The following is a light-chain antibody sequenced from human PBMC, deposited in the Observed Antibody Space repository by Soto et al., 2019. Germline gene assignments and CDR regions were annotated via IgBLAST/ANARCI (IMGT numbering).Light chain of an antibody. J-gene: IGLJ3*02. V-gene: IGLV2-8*01. CDR2: DVS. Sequence: QSVLTQPPSASGSPGQSVTISCTGTSSDVGAYNFVSWFQQHPGKAPKLMIYDVSKRPSGVPDRFSGSKSDNTASLTVYGLQAEDEGDYYCVSYAGSDKWVFGGGTKVTVL. CDR3: VSYAGSDKWV. CDR1: SSDVGAYNF.